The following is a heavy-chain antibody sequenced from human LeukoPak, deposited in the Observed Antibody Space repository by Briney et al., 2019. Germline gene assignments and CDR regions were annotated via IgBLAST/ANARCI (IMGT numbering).Heavy chain of an antibody. J-gene: IGHJ4*02. CDR2: IKQDGSEK. CDR1: GFTFGDAW. V-gene: IGHV3-7*03. D-gene: IGHD3/OR15-3a*01. Sequence: GGSLRLSCAASGFTFGDAWMNWVRQVPGQGLEWVANIKQDGSEKFYVASVKGRFTISRDNGKSSLYLQMNSLRAEDTALYYCATSYDMGWLIGYWGQGTLVTVSS. CDR3: ATSYDMGWLIGY.